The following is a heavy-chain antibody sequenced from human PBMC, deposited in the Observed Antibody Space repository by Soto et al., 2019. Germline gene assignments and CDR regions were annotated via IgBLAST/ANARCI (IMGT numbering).Heavy chain of an antibody. Sequence: SVKVSCKASGGTFSSYAVIWVRQATGRGLEWMGGIIPIFGTANYAQKFQGRVTITADESTSTAYMELSSLRSEDTAVYYCASPTTVTKPVDYYYYGMDVWGQGTTVSVSS. D-gene: IGHD4-4*01. CDR2: IIPIFGTA. CDR1: GGTFSSYA. V-gene: IGHV1-69*13. CDR3: ASPTTVTKPVDYYYYGMDV. J-gene: IGHJ6*02.